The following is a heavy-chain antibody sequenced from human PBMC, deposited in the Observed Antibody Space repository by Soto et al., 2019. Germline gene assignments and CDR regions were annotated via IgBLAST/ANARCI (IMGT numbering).Heavy chain of an antibody. V-gene: IGHV3-21*01. CDR2: ISSSSSYI. CDR3: ARDRAPGRRDV. D-gene: IGHD2-2*01. CDR1: GFTFSSYS. Sequence: EVQLVESGGGLVKPGGSLRLSCAASGFTFSSYSMHWVRQAPGKGLEWVSSISSSSSYIYYADSVKGRFTISRDNAKNSLYLQMNSLRAEDTAVYYCARDRAPGRRDVWGQGTTVTVSS. J-gene: IGHJ6*02.